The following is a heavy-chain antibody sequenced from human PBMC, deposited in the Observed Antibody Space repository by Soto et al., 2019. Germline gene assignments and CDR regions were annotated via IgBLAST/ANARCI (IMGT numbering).Heavy chain of an antibody. Sequence: QVQLVQSGAEVKKPGASVKVSCKASGYTFTSYDINWVRQATGQGLEWMGWMNPNSGNTGYAQKFQGRVTMTRNTSIRTAYMELSRLRSEDTAVYYCARGNYDFWSGYEYYMDVWGKGTTVTVSS. CDR2: MNPNSGNT. J-gene: IGHJ6*03. V-gene: IGHV1-8*01. CDR3: ARGNYDFWSGYEYYMDV. D-gene: IGHD3-3*01. CDR1: GYTFTSYD.